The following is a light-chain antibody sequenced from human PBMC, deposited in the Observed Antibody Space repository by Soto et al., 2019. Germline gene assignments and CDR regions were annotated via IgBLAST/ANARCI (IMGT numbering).Light chain of an antibody. CDR2: EVV. CDR1: KNDIGVYDF. CDR3: NSYTSRYTFV. V-gene: IGLV2-8*01. Sequence: QSALTQPPSASGSPGQSVTISCTGTKNDIGVYDFVSWYQHHPGKAPRLIIYEVVQRPSGVPDRFSGSKSGNTASLTVSGLQPEDEADYYCNSYTSRYTFVLGTGTKVTV. J-gene: IGLJ1*01.